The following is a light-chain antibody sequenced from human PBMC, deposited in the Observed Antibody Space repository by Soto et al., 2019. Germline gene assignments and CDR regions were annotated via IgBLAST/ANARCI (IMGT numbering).Light chain of an antibody. CDR3: QQYHITPWT. V-gene: IGKV4-1*01. Sequence: IVMTQSPDSLAVSLGERATINCKSSQSVLYSSNNKNYLAWYQQKPGQPPKLLIYGASTRESGVPDRFSGSGSGTDFTLTISNLQAEDVAVYYCQQYHITPWTFGQGTKVEIK. CDR1: QSVLYSSNNKNY. J-gene: IGKJ1*01. CDR2: GAS.